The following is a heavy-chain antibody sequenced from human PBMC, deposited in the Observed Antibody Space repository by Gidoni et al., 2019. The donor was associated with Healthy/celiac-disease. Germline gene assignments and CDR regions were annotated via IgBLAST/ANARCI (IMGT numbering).Heavy chain of an antibody. CDR2: IYYSGST. V-gene: IGHV4-59*01. CDR1: GGSISSYY. Sequence: QVQLQESGPGLVKPSETLSLTCTVSGGSISSYYWSWIRQPPGKGLEWIGYIYYSGSTNYNPSLKSRVTISVDTSKNQFSLKLSSVTAADTAVYYCARGGAPFDYWGQGTLVTVSS. CDR3: ARGGAPFDY. J-gene: IGHJ4*02.